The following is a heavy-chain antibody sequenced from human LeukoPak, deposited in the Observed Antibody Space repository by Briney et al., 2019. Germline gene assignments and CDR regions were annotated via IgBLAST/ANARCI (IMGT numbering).Heavy chain of an antibody. CDR1: GGSISSSSYY. CDR3: ARAVADDWYFDL. J-gene: IGHJ2*01. D-gene: IGHD2-15*01. V-gene: IGHV4-39*01. Sequence: SETLSLTCTVSGGSISSSSYYWGWIRQPPGKGLEWFGSIYYSGSAYYNPSLKSRVTISVDTSKNQFSLKLSSVTAADTAVYYCARAVADDWYFDLWGRGTLVTASS. CDR2: IYYSGSA.